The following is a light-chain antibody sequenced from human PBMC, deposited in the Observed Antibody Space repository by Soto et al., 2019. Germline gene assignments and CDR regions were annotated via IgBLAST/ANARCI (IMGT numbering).Light chain of an antibody. Sequence: QSVLTQPPSASGTPGQRVTISWSGSSSNIGSNYVYWYQQLPGTAPQLLIYRNNQRPSGVPERFAVSKSGTSASRAISGLRSEDEADYDCAAWDDSLSGHVVFGGGTKLTVL. CDR3: AAWDDSLSGHVV. J-gene: IGLJ2*01. CDR1: SSNIGSNY. V-gene: IGLV1-47*01. CDR2: RNN.